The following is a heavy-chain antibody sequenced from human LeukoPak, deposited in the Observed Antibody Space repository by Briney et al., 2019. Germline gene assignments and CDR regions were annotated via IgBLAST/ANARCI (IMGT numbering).Heavy chain of an antibody. CDR3: AGDLGRDSFDI. V-gene: IGHV3-53*01. CDR1: GFTVSSIH. D-gene: IGHD2-15*01. Sequence: GGSLRLSCAASGFTVSSIHMSWVPQAPGEGLEWVSVIYSGGNTYYADSVKGRFTISRDNSKNTLYLQMNNLRAEDTAVYYCAGDLGRDSFDIWGQGTKVTVSS. CDR2: IYSGGNT. J-gene: IGHJ3*02.